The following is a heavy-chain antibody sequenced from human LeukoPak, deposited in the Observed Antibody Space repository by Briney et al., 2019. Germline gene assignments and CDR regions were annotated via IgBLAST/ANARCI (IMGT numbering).Heavy chain of an antibody. CDR3: AKVGEVHDYYFDY. V-gene: IGHV3-30*02. CDR1: GFTFSSYG. CDR2: IRYDGSNK. Sequence: GGSLRLSCAASGFTFSSYGMHWVRQAPGKGLEWVAFIRYDGSNKYYADSVKGRFTVSRDNSKNTLYLQMNSLRAEDTAVYYCAKVGEVHDYYFDYWGQGTLVTVSS. J-gene: IGHJ4*02. D-gene: IGHD3-10*01.